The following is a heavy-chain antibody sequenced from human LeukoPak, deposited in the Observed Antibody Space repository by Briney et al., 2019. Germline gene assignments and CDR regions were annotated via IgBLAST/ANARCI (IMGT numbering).Heavy chain of an antibody. V-gene: IGHV3-74*01. CDR3: ARALGSVADF. Sequence: GGSLRLSCAASGFTFSRPWMHWARQPPGKGLVWVSRINSDGISTTYADSVKGRFTISRDNAKNTLYLHMNSLRAEDTAIYYCARALGSVADFWGQGTMVTVSS. CDR1: GFTFSRPW. J-gene: IGHJ4*02. CDR2: INSDGIST. D-gene: IGHD6-6*01.